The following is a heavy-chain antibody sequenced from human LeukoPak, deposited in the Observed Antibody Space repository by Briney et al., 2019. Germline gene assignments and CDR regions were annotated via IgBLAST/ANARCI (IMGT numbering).Heavy chain of an antibody. V-gene: IGHV3-30-3*01. CDR2: ISYDGSNK. CDR1: GFTFSSYA. Sequence: GGSLRLSCAASGFTFSSYAMHWVGKAPGRGLEWVAVISYDGSNKYYADSVKGRFTISRDNSKNTLYLQMNSLRAEDTAVYYCARASQNYYYMDVWGKGTTVTVSS. J-gene: IGHJ6*03. CDR3: ARASQNYYYMDV.